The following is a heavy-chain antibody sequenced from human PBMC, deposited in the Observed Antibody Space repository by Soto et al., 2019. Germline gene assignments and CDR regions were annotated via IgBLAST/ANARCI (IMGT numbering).Heavy chain of an antibody. V-gene: IGHV4-38-2*02. J-gene: IGHJ4*02. CDR2: IDYSVKT. Sequence: PSETLSLTCSVSGYLISSGYYWGWVRQTPGKGLEWLGSIDYSVKTYKNPSLKSRVSASVDLSQNQFSLNLRSVTAADTAVYFCARDVSSGYDSYYFDYWGQGTLVTVSS. D-gene: IGHD3-22*01. CDR1: GYLISSGYY. CDR3: ARDVSSGYDSYYFDY.